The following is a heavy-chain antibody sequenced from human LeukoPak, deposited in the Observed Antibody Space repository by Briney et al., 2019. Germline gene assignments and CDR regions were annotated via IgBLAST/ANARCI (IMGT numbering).Heavy chain of an antibody. Sequence: PSETLSLTCAVSGDSISSYYWSWIRQPPGKGLEWLAYIYASGSTDYNPSLKSRVTISVGTSKNQISLKLSSVTAADTAVYYCARGGSALFDSWGQGTLVTVSS. CDR1: GDSISSYY. CDR3: ARGGSALFDS. J-gene: IGHJ4*02. D-gene: IGHD2-15*01. V-gene: IGHV4-4*09. CDR2: IYASGST.